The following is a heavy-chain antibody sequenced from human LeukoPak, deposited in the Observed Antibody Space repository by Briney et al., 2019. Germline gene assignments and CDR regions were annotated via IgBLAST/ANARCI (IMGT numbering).Heavy chain of an antibody. J-gene: IGHJ4*02. D-gene: IGHD3-10*01. CDR1: GFTFSTYS. Sequence: GSLRLSCAASGFTFSTYSMNWVRQAPGKGLEWVSYISSSSSVKYYADSVKGRFTISRDNARNSLYLQMNSLRAEDTAVYYCARDSVVRGVTIRYFDYWGQGTLVTVSS. CDR2: ISSSSSVK. V-gene: IGHV3-48*04. CDR3: ARDSVVRGVTIRYFDY.